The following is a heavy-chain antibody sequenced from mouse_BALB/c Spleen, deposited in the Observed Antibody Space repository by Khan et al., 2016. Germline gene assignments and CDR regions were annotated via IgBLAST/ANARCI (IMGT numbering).Heavy chain of an antibody. CDR3: ARILYYVNYHDY. CDR2: INPSTGYT. V-gene: IGHV1-7*01. CDR1: GYTFTSYW. Sequence: QVQLQQSGAELAKPGASVKMSCKASGYTFTSYWMHWVKQRPGQGLEWIGYINPSTGYTEYNQKFKDKATLTADKSSSTAYMQLSSLTSEDSAVYYCARILYYVNYHDYWGQGTTLTVSS. D-gene: IGHD2-1*01. J-gene: IGHJ2*01.